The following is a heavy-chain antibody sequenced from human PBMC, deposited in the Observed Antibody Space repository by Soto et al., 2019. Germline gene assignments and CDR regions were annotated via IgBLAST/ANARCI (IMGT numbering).Heavy chain of an antibody. Sequence: ASVKVSCKASGGTFSSYAISWVRQAPGQGLEWMGGIIPIFGTANYAQKFQGRVTITADESTSTAYMELSSLRSEDTAVYYCASVVVVADTLYYYYGMDVWGQGTTVTVSS. V-gene: IGHV1-69*13. CDR1: GGTFSSYA. D-gene: IGHD2-15*01. J-gene: IGHJ6*02. CDR2: IIPIFGTA. CDR3: ASVVVVADTLYYYYGMDV.